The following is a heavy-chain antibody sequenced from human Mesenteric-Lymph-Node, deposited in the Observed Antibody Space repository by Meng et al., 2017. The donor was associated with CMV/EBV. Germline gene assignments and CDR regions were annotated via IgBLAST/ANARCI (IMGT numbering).Heavy chain of an antibody. J-gene: IGHJ4*02. V-gene: IGHV3-11*04. CDR1: GFTFSDYY. D-gene: IGHD4-11*01. CDR3: ARAAYSNYDY. Sequence: GESLKISCAASGFTFSDYYMSWIRQVPGKGPEWVSYISSTGSTIYYADSVKGRFTISRDNAKNSLYLQMNSLRAEDTAVYYCARAAYSNYDYWGQGTLVTVSS. CDR2: ISSTGSTI.